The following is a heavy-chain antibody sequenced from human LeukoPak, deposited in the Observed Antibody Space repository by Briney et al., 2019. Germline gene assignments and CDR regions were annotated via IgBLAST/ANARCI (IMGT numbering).Heavy chain of an antibody. CDR1: EFSFTTYW. D-gene: IGHD3-9*01. CDR3: ACDISGHPDH. Sequence: GGSLRLSCAASEFSFTTYWMSWVRQAPGRGLEWVANIKQDGSEKYYVDSVKGRFTISRDNAKNSLYLQMNSLRAEDTAVYYCACDISGHPDHWGQGTLVTVSS. V-gene: IGHV3-7*01. CDR2: IKQDGSEK. J-gene: IGHJ4*02.